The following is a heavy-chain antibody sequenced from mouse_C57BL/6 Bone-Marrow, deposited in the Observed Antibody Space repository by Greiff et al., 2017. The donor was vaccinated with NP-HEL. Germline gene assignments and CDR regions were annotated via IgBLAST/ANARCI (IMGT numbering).Heavy chain of an antibody. Sequence: QVQLQQPGAELVMPGASVKLSCKASSYTFTSYWMHWVKQRPGQGLEWIGEIDPSDSYTNYNQKFKGKSTLTVDKSSSTAYMQLSSLTSEDSAVYYCARRDYYGVGNYAMDYWGQGTSVTVSS. J-gene: IGHJ4*01. CDR2: IDPSDSYT. CDR3: ARRDYYGVGNYAMDY. CDR1: SYTFTSYW. V-gene: IGHV1-69*01. D-gene: IGHD1-1*01.